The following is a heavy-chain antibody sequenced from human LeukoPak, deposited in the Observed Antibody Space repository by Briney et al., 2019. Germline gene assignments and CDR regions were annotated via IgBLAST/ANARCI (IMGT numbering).Heavy chain of an antibody. V-gene: IGHV1-46*01. Sequence: ASVKVSCKASGHTFTSYYMHWVRQAPGQGLEWMGIINPSGGSTSYAQKFQGRVTMTRDTSTSTVYMELSSLRSEGTAVYYCARVTRYCSGGSCSRGFDPWGQGTLVTVSS. D-gene: IGHD2-15*01. CDR3: ARVTRYCSGGSCSRGFDP. CDR2: INPSGGST. CDR1: GHTFTSYY. J-gene: IGHJ5*02.